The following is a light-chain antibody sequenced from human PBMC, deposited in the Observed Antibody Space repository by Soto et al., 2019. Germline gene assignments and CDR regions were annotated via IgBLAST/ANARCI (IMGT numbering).Light chain of an antibody. CDR3: QQYNPYCPLT. V-gene: IGKV1-5*03. J-gene: IGKJ1*01. CDR1: QTISSW. Sequence: DIQMTQFPSTLSASVGDRVTITCRASQTISSWLAWYQHKPGKPPRVLIYKASSLENGVPSRFSGSGSGTEFTLTISSLQPDDFATYYCQQYNPYCPLTFGQGTKVDIK. CDR2: KAS.